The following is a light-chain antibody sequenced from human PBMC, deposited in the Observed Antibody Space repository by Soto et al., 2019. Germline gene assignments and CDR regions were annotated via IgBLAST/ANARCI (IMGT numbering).Light chain of an antibody. J-gene: IGKJ2*01. V-gene: IGKV3-20*01. CDR2: TAS. CDR1: QSLRSSY. CDR3: QQYGTSPFT. Sequence: EIVLTQSPGTLSLSPGERATLSCRASQSLRSSYLAWYQQKPGQAPRLLIYTASSRATGIPDRFSGSGSGTDFTLTIDRLEPEDFGVYYCQQYGTSPFTFGQGTKLEV.